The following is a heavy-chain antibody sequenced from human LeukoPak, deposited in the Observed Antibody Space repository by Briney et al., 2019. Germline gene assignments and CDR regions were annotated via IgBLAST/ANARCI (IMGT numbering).Heavy chain of an antibody. J-gene: IGHJ4*02. CDR2: INAGNGNT. CDR1: GGTFSSYA. Sequence: ASVKVSCKASGGTFSSYAISWVRQAPGQRLEWMGWINAGNGNTKYSQKFQGRVTITRDTSASTAYMELSSLRSEDTAVYYCARDISQLWPLNYFDYWGQGTLVTVSS. D-gene: IGHD5-18*01. V-gene: IGHV1-3*01. CDR3: ARDISQLWPLNYFDY.